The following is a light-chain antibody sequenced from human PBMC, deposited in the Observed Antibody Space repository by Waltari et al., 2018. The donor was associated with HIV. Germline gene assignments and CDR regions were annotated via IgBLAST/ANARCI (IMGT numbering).Light chain of an antibody. CDR3: AAWDDSLSGPGV. V-gene: IGLV1-47*01. Sequence: QSVLTQPPSASGTPGQRVTISCSGSSSTLGSNYVYWYQQLPGTAPKLLIYRNNQRPSGVPDRFSGSKSGTSASLAISGLRSEDEADYYCAAWDDSLSGPGVFGGGTKLTVL. CDR2: RNN. J-gene: IGLJ3*02. CDR1: SSTLGSNY.